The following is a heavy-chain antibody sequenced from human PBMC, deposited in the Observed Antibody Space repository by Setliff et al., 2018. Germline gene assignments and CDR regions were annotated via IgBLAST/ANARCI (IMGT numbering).Heavy chain of an antibody. J-gene: IGHJ4*02. CDR3: ARTCSGSGCYAGLES. D-gene: IGHD2-15*01. CDR1: GFTFSIYA. V-gene: IGHV3-33*08. CDR2: IWDDGGNK. Sequence: LRLSCAASGFTFSIYAMSWVRQAPGKGLEWVAVIWDDGGNKYHADSVKGRFTISRDNSKNTLYLQMNSLRPEDTAVYYCARTCSGSGCYAGLESWGQGTPVTVSS.